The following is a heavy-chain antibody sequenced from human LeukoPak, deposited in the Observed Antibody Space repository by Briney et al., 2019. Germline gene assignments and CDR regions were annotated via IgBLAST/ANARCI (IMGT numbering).Heavy chain of an antibody. D-gene: IGHD5-18*01. CDR1: GFTFRDYA. V-gene: IGHV3-49*04. CDR3: TRDYGYTAPFDY. CDR2: IRSKAYGGTT. J-gene: IGHJ4*02. Sequence: GGSLRLSCTASGFTFRDYAMTWVRQAPGKGLEWVGFIRSKAYGGTTEYAASVKGRFTISRDDSKSIAYLQMNSLKTEDTAVYYCTRDYGYTAPFDYWGQGTLVTVSS.